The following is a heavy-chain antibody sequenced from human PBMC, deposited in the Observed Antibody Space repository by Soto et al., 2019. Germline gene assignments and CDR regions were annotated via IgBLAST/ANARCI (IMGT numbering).Heavy chain of an antibody. J-gene: IGHJ4*02. CDR1: VFAFSSYS. D-gene: IGHD3-22*01. Sequence: PGGSLRLSCAASVFAFSSYSMNWVRQAPGKGLEWVSSISSSSSYIYYADSVKGRFTISRDNAKNSLYLQMDSLRAEDTAVYYCAGGDSSGYYFDYWGQGTLVTVSS. CDR2: ISSSSSYI. CDR3: AGGDSSGYYFDY. V-gene: IGHV3-21*01.